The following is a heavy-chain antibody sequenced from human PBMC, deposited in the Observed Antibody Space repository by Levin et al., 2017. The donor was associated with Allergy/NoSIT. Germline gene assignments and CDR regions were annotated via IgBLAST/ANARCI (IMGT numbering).Heavy chain of an antibody. CDR2: FDPEDGET. CDR1: GYTLTELS. D-gene: IGHD1-14*01. V-gene: IGHV1-24*01. CDR3: AVPPGY. Sequence: ASVKVSCKVPGYTLTELSMHWVRQAPGKGLEWMGSFDPEDGETIYAQKFQGRVTMTEDTETDTAHMELSRLRSEDTAIYYCAVPPGYWGQGTLVTVSS. J-gene: IGHJ4*02.